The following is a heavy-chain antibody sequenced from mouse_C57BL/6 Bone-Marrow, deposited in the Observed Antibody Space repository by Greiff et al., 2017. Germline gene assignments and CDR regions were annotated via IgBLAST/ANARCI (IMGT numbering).Heavy chain of an antibody. CDR2: ILPGSGST. Sequence: QVQLQQSGAELVRPGTSVKVSCKASGYAFTNYLIEWVKQRPGHGLEWIGEILPGSGSTNYNEKFKGKATFTADTSSNTAYMQLSSLTTEDSAIYYCAVHYYGSSSLFDYWGQGTTLTVSS. D-gene: IGHD1-1*01. J-gene: IGHJ2*01. CDR3: AVHYYGSSSLFDY. V-gene: IGHV1-54*02. CDR1: GYAFTNYL.